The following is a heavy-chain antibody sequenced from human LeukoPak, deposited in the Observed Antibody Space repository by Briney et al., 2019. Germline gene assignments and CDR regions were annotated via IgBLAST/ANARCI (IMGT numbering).Heavy chain of an antibody. Sequence: TGGSLRLFCAASGFTFSSYAMSWVRQAPGKGLEWVSAISGSGGSTYYADSVKGRFTISRDNSKNTLYLQMNSLRAEDTAVYYCAKVRDDYYGSGSYPFDYWGQGTLVTVSS. V-gene: IGHV3-23*01. CDR3: AKVRDDYYGSGSYPFDY. CDR2: ISGSGGST. CDR1: GFTFSSYA. D-gene: IGHD3-10*01. J-gene: IGHJ4*02.